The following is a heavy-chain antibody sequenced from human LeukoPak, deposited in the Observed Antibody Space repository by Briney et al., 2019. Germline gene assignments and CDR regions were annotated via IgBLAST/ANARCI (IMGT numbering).Heavy chain of an antibody. J-gene: IGHJ4*02. V-gene: IGHV4-34*01. CDR3: ARVWRDYFDY. Sequence: SETLSLTCAVYGGSFSGYYWSWIRQPPGKGLGWIGEINHSGSTNYNPSLKSRVTISVDTSKNQFSLKLSSVTAADTAVYYCARVWRDYFDYWGQGTLVTVSS. CDR2: INHSGST. CDR1: GGSFSGYY.